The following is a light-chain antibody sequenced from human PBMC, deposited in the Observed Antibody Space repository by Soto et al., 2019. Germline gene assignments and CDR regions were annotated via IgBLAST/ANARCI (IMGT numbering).Light chain of an antibody. CDR2: DAS. CDR1: QSISSW. V-gene: IGKV3D-20*01. J-gene: IGKJ1*01. CDR3: QQYDDSMT. Sequence: TQSPSTLSASVGDRVTITCRASQSISSWLAWYQQKPGLAPRLLIYDASSRATGIPDRFSGSGSGTDFTLTISRLEPEDFAVYHCQQYDDSMTFGQGTKVDIK.